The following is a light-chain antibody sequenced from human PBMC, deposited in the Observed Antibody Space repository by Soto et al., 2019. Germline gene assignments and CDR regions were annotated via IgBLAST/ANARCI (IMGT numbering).Light chain of an antibody. V-gene: IGLV2-14*01. J-gene: IGLJ1*01. CDR3: SSYTISSTLV. CDR2: EVS. CDR1: SSDVGGYNY. Sequence: QSALTQPASVSGSPGQSITISCTGTSSDVGGYNYVSWYQQHPGKAPKLMIYEVSNRPSGVSNRFSGSKSGNTASLTISGLQAEDEADYYCSSYTISSTLVFGTRTKLTVL.